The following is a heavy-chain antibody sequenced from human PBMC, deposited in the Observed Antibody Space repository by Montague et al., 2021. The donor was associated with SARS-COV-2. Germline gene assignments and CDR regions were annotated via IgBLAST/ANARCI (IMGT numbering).Heavy chain of an antibody. D-gene: IGHD5-18*01. CDR3: ARDPGYTSFTRWYFDL. CDR2: IYSSGST. J-gene: IGHJ2*01. CDR1: GGSINTGGYY. Sequence: TLSLTCSVSGGSINTGGYYWNWIRQSAGKGLEWIGRIYSSGSTNSRPSLKSRVTISLDTSKNQFSLWLSSVTAADTAVYSCARDPGYTSFTRWYFDLWGPGTLVTVSS. V-gene: IGHV4-61*02.